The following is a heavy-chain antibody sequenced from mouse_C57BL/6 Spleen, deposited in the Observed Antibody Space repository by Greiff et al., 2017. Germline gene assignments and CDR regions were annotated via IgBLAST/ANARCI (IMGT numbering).Heavy chain of an antibody. CDR1: GFTFSSYA. CDR2: ISDGGSYT. V-gene: IGHV5-4*01. D-gene: IGHD2-5*01. Sequence: DVQLVESGGGLVKPGGSLKLSCAASGFTFSSYAMSWVRQTPEKRLEWVATISDGGSYTDYPDNVKGRFTISRDNAKNNLYLQMSHLKSEDTAMYYCARGPYYSNYPYAMDYWGQGTSVTVSS. J-gene: IGHJ4*01. CDR3: ARGPYYSNYPYAMDY.